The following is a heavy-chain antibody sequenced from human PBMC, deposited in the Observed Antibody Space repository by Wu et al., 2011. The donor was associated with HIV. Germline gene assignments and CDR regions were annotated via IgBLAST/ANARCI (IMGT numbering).Heavy chain of an antibody. V-gene: IGHV1-69*06. J-gene: IGHJ4*02. CDR1: GGTFSSYA. Sequence: QVQLVQSGAEVKKPGSSVKVSCKASGGTFSSYAISWVRQAPGQGLEWMGRIIPIFGTANYAQKFQGRVTITADKSTSTAYMELSSLRSEDTAVYYCARALGSILWWGGGYYFDYWGRGTLVTVSS. CDR3: ARALGSILWWGGGYYFDY. CDR2: IIPIFGTA. D-gene: IGHD2-21*01.